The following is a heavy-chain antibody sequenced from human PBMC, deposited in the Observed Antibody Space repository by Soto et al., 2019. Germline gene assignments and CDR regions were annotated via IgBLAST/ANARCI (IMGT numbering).Heavy chain of an antibody. CDR2: ISYDGRKT. CDR3: ATGWFYDALTGPDH. V-gene: IGHV3-30*03. CDR1: GFSFDSYG. J-gene: IGHJ5*02. Sequence: XVFLRLSFTASGFSFDSYGEHWVRQAPGGGLEWVGVISYDGRKTYYGDSVKGRFSISRDNSNNTVSLQMNSPRREDTGNYYCATGWFYDALTGPDHCGQRTLVTVSS. D-gene: IGHD3-9*01.